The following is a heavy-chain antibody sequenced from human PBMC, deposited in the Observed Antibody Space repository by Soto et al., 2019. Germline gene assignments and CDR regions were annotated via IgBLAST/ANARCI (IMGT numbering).Heavy chain of an antibody. J-gene: IGHJ4*02. V-gene: IGHV1-18*01. CDR2: ISAYNGNK. Sequence: GASVKVSCKASGYTFSSYGISWVRRAPGQGLEWMGWISAYNGNKNYAQKLQGRVTMTTDTSTSTADMDLRSLRSDDTAVYYCARDGPPLDYWGQGTLVTVSS. CDR3: ARDGPPLDY. CDR1: GYTFSSYG.